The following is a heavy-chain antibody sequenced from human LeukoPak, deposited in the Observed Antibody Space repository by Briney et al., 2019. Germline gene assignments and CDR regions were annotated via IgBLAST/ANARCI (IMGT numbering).Heavy chain of an antibody. CDR3: AINALGELSFYYFDY. D-gene: IGHD3-16*02. CDR1: GYTFTNYG. CDR2: ISAYNGDT. Sequence: GASVKVSCKTSGYTFTNYGVTWVRQAPGQGLEWMGWISAYNGDTKYAQKLQGRVTMTRDTSISTAYMELSRLRSDDTAVYYCAINALGELSFYYFDYWGQGTLVTVSS. V-gene: IGHV1-18*01. J-gene: IGHJ4*02.